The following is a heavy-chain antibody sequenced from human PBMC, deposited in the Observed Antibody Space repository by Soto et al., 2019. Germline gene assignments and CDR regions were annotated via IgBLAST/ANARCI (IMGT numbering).Heavy chain of an antibody. Sequence: SETLSLTCTVSGGSIISYYWSWILHPPWKGLEWIGYIYYSGSTNYNPSLKSRVTISVDTSKNQFSLKLSSVTAADKAVYYCARLGDITVAGTNWFDPWGQGTLVTVSS. CDR1: GGSIISYY. J-gene: IGHJ5*02. CDR2: IYYSGST. V-gene: IGHV4-59*01. CDR3: ARLGDITVAGTNWFDP. D-gene: IGHD6-19*01.